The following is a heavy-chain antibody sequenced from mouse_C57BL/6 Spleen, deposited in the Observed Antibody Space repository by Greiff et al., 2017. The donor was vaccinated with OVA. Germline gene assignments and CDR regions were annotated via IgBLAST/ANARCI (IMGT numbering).Heavy chain of an antibody. CDR2: FYPGSASI. V-gene: IGHV1-62-2*01. CDR1: GYTFNEYT. CDR3: ARHEEGLRSYLY. Sequence: QVQLQQSGAELVKPGASVKLSCKASGYTFNEYTIHWVKQRSGQGLEWIGWFYPGSASIKYNEKFKDKATLTADKSTSTVYMGRSRSTSEDAAVYFCARHEEGLRSYLYWGTGTTLSVSS. D-gene: IGHD1-1*01. J-gene: IGHJ2*01.